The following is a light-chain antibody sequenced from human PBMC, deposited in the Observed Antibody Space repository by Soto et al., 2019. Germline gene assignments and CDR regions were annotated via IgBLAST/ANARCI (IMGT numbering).Light chain of an antibody. CDR2: EVS. CDR3: TSYTSSTLVV. CDR1: NSDVGGYNY. V-gene: IGLV2-14*01. J-gene: IGLJ2*01. Sequence: QSALTQPASVSGSPGQSITISCTGTNSDVGGYNYVSWYQQHPGRAPKLMIYEVSNRPSGVSNRFSGSKSGNTASLTISGLQAEDEADYYCTSYTSSTLVVFGGGTKLTVL.